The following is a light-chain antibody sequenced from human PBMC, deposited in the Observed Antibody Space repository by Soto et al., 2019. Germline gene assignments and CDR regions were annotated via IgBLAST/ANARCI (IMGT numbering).Light chain of an antibody. CDR2: GAS. J-gene: IGKJ2*01. V-gene: IGKV3-15*01. CDR3: QQYNNWPPVT. Sequence: EIVMTQSPATLSVSPGERATLSCRASQSVSSNLAWYQQKPGQAPRLLIYGASTRATGIPARFSGSGSRTEFTLAISSLQSEDVAVYYGQQYNNWPPVTFGQGTKLEIK. CDR1: QSVSSN.